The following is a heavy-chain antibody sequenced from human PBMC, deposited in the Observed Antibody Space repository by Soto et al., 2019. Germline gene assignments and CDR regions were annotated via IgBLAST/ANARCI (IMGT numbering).Heavy chain of an antibody. CDR2: ISADGGST. CDR1: GFIFNNYA. D-gene: IGHD6-13*01. J-gene: IGHJ4*02. CDR3: AKYGAYSSSWSFYS. V-gene: IGHV3-23*01. Sequence: EVQLLESGGDLVQPGGSLRLSSAASGFIFNNYAMTWVRQAPGKGLEWVSAISADGGSTYYAASVKCRFTISRDNSKNTLYLQMNSLIAEETALYYCAKYGAYSSSWSFYSWGQGSLVSVSS.